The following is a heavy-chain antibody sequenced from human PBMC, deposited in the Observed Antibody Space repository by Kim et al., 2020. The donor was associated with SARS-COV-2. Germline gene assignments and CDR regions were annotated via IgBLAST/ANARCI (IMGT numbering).Heavy chain of an antibody. CDR2: IIPILGIA. D-gene: IGHD3-9*01. Sequence: SVKVSCKASGGTFSSYAISWVRQAPGQGLEWMGRIIPILGIANYAQKFQGRVTITADKSTSTAYMELSSLRSEDTAVYYCARGENFDWSPADYWGQGTLVTVSS. J-gene: IGHJ4*02. V-gene: IGHV1-69*04. CDR3: ARGENFDWSPADY. CDR1: GGTFSSYA.